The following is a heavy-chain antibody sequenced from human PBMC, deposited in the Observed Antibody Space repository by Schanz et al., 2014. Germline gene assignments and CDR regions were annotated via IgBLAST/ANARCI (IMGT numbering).Heavy chain of an antibody. V-gene: IGHV1-69*09. J-gene: IGHJ4*02. D-gene: IGHD3-10*01. CDR1: GYDFHIYA. Sequence: QVQLVQSGTEVKKPGSSMKVSCKASGYDFHIYAYSWVRQAPGQGLEWMGRIIPILGIANYAQKFQGRVTITADKSTFTAYMDVSSLRSEDTAVYYCARGSPENMIRGELDYWGQGALVDVSS. CDR3: ARGSPENMIRGELDY. CDR2: IIPILGIA.